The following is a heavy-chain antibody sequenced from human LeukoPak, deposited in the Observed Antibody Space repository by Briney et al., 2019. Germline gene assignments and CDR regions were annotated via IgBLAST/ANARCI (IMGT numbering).Heavy chain of an antibody. D-gene: IGHD3-22*01. CDR3: ATAASLWYYYVRSGCNGFGA. CDR2: IAYDGINK. CDR1: RCSFSRYA. V-gene: IGHV3-30-3*01. J-gene: IGHJ5*02. Sequence: GGSLTLSCAASRCSFSRYAIHWVCQAPGTGLEWVAVIAYDGINKYYADSVKGRFTISRDNSKNTPYLQKNSLRPEDTAVYYGATAASLWYYYVRSGCNGFGAWGQGTLVTVSS.